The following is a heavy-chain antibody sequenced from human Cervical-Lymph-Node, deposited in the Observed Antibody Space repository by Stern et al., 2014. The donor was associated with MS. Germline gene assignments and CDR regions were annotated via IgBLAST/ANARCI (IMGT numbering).Heavy chain of an antibody. Sequence: VQLGESGAEVKKPGASVKVSCKASGYTFTSFGISWVRQAPGQGLEWMGWISAYNGNKTYAQKLQGRGTMTTDTSTSTAYMELRSLRSDDTAVYYCARGLLGSENAFDIWGQGTMVTVSS. D-gene: IGHD2-15*01. V-gene: IGHV1-18*01. J-gene: IGHJ3*02. CDR3: ARGLLGSENAFDI. CDR2: ISAYNGNK. CDR1: GYTFTSFG.